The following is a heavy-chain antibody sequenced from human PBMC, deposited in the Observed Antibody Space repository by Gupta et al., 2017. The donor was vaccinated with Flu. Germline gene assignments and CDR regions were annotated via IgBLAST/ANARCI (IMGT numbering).Heavy chain of an antibody. CDR2: ISSSSSYT. CDR3: ARMGKYYYDSSGYMGWYFDL. D-gene: IGHD3-22*01. CDR1: GFTFSDYY. J-gene: IGHJ2*01. Sequence: QVQLVESGGGLVKPGESLRLSCAASGFTFSDYYMSWIRQAPGQGLEWVSYISSSSSYTNYADSVKGRFTISRDNAKNSLYLQMNSLRAEDTAVYYCARMGKYYYDSSGYMGWYFDLWGRGTLVTVSS. V-gene: IGHV3-11*05.